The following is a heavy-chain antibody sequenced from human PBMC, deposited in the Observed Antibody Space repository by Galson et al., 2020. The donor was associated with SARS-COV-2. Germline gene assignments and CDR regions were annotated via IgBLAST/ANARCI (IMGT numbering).Heavy chain of an antibody. J-gene: IGHJ3*01. CDR1: GFVFSNYA. CDR3: ARVSRGILTGYDLHDAFDV. V-gene: IGHV3-30*04. CDR2: ISHDQTNI. Sequence: GESLKISCAASGFVFSNYAMHWVRLAPGRGLEWVTLISHDQTNIYYADAVKGRFTISRDDSKSTLYLQMNSLRAEDTALYFCARVSRGILTGYDLHDAFDVWGQGTMVTVSS. D-gene: IGHD3-9*01.